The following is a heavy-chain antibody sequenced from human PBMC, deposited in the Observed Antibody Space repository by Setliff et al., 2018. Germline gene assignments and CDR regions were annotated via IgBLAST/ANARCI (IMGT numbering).Heavy chain of an antibody. Sequence: TGGSLRLSCAASGFTFTSYWMHWVRQAPGKGLVWVSRIYTDGSSATYADSVKGRFTVSRDNAKNTLYLQMNSLRAEDTAVYYCGKDSFLNQPVDYWGQGTLVTVSS. CDR3: GKDSFLNQPVDY. V-gene: IGHV3-74*01. CDR2: IYTDGSSA. J-gene: IGHJ4*02. CDR1: GFTFTSYW.